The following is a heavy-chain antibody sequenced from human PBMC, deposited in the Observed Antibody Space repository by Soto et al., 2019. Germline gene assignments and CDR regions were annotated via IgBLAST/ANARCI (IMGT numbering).Heavy chain of an antibody. D-gene: IGHD6-6*01. CDR3: AKDSYSSSSPDYYYYGMDV. V-gene: IGHV3-23*01. J-gene: IGHJ6*02. Sequence: GGSLRLSCAASGFTFSSSAMSWVRQAPGKGLEWVSAISGSGGSTYYADSVKGRFTISRDNSKNTLYLQMNSLRAEDTAVYYCAKDSYSSSSPDYYYYGMDVWGQGTTVTVSS. CDR1: GFTFSSSA. CDR2: ISGSGGST.